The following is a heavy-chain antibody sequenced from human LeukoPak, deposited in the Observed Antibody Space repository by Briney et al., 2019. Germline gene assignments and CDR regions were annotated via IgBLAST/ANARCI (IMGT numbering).Heavy chain of an antibody. V-gene: IGHV4-34*01. CDR1: GGSFSGYY. CDR3: ARCPPKCSYNYYYYYMDV. Sequence: SETLSLTCAVYGGSFSGYYWSWIRQPPGKGLEWIGEINHSGSTNYNPSLKSRVTISVDTSKNQFSLKLSSVTAADTAVYYCARCPPKCSYNYYYYYMDVWGKGTTVTVSS. J-gene: IGHJ6*03. D-gene: IGHD1-26*01. CDR2: INHSGST.